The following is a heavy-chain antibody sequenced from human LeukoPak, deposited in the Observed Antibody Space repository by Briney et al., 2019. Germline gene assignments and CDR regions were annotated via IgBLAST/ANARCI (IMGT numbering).Heavy chain of an antibody. V-gene: IGHV1-69*02. CDR1: GGTFSSYT. Sequence: SVKVSCKASGGTFSSYTISWVRQAPGQGLEWMGRILPILGIANYAQKFQGRVTITADKSTSTAYMELSRLRSEDTAVYYCARTHVEMGSMQFHYCGQGTLVTVSS. CDR2: ILPILGIA. J-gene: IGHJ4*02. CDR3: ARTHVEMGSMQFHY. D-gene: IGHD5-24*01.